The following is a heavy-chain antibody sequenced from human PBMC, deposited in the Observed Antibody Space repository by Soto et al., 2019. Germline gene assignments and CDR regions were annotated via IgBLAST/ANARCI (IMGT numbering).Heavy chain of an antibody. Sequence: PGESLKISCKGSGYSFTSYWISWVRQMPGKGLEWMGRIDPSDSYTNYSPSFQGHVTISADKSMSTAYLQWTSLKASDTAMYYCARLGVAAAGTVDYYYGMDVWGQGTTVTVSS. CDR1: GYSFTSYW. CDR2: IDPSDSYT. CDR3: ARLGVAAAGTVDYYYGMDV. V-gene: IGHV5-10-1*01. D-gene: IGHD6-13*01. J-gene: IGHJ6*02.